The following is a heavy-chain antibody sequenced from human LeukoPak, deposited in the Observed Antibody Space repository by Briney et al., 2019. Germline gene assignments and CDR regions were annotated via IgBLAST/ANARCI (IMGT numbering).Heavy chain of an antibody. V-gene: IGHV3-7*01. Sequence: GGSLRLSCAASGFTFSYYWMRWVRQAPGKGLEWVANIKEDGSEKYYVDSVRGRFTVSIDNAKNPLYLQMSSLRAEDTAVYYCLSTSGPWGQGTLVTVSS. CDR2: IKEDGSEK. CDR3: LSTSGP. J-gene: IGHJ5*02. CDR1: GFTFSYYW. D-gene: IGHD1-26*01.